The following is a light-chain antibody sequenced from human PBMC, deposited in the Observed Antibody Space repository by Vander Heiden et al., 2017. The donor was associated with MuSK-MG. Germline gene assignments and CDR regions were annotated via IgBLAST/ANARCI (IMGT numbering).Light chain of an antibody. CDR1: SLDVGLYNY. J-gene: IGLJ3*02. V-gene: IGLV2-11*01. Sequence: QSALTQPRSVSGSPGQSVTISCTGTSLDVGLYNYVSWYQQHPGKAPKLMIYDVSKRPSGVPDRFSGSKSGNTASLTISGLQAEDEADYYCCSYAGTYTLAFGGGTKLTVL. CDR2: DVS. CDR3: CSYAGTYTLA.